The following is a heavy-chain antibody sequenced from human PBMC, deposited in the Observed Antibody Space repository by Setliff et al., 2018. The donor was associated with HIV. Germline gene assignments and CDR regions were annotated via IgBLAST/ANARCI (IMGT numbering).Heavy chain of an antibody. Sequence: GGSLRLSCAASGFTFSDDYMSWIRQAPGKGLEWVSYISSSDNTIHYADSVRGRFTISRDNAKKSLYLQMNSLRAEDTAVYFCAREGIAAAGSYSYGFGQIDYWGQGTLVTVSS. CDR2: ISSSDNTI. J-gene: IGHJ4*02. D-gene: IGHD6-13*01. CDR1: GFTFSDDY. V-gene: IGHV3-11*04. CDR3: AREGIAAAGSYSYGFGQIDY.